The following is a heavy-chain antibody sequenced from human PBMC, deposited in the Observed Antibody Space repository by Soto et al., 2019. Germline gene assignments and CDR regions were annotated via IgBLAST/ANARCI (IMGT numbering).Heavy chain of an antibody. CDR3: ARVNSVIGGAARPQYYYYMDV. CDR1: GFTVSSNY. CDR2: IYSGGST. J-gene: IGHJ6*03. V-gene: IGHV3-53*04. Sequence: GGSLRLSCAASGFTVSSNYMSWVLQAPWKGLEWVSVIYSGGSTYYADSVKGRFTISRHNSKNTLYLQMNSLRAEDTAVYYCARVNSVIGGAARPQYYYYMDVWGKGTTVTVSS. D-gene: IGHD6-6*01.